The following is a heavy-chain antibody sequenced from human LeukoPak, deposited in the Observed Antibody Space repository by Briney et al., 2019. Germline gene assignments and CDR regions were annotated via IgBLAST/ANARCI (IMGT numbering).Heavy chain of an antibody. CDR1: GYSFTSYG. CDR3: ARDGWFGEFRGIDFDY. D-gene: IGHD3-10*01. CDR2: ISAYNGNT. J-gene: IGHJ4*02. V-gene: IGHV1-18*01. Sequence: ASVKVSCKASGYSFTSYGISWVRQAPGQGLEWMGWISAYNGNTKYAQKLQGRVTMTTDTSASTAYMELRSLRSDDTAVYYCARDGWFGEFRGIDFDYWGQGTLVTVSS.